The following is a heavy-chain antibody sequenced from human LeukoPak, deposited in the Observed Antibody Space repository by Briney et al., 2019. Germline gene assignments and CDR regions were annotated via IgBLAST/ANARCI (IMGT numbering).Heavy chain of an antibody. CDR2: ISGSGGST. J-gene: IGHJ4*02. D-gene: IGHD5-12*01. CDR1: GFTFSSYG. V-gene: IGHV3-23*01. CDR3: APVSGYGSLPSDY. Sequence: GGSLRLSCAASGFTFSSYGMSWVRQAPGKGLEWVSAISGSGGSTYYADSVKGRFTISRDNSKNTLYLQMNSLRAEDTAVYYCAPVSGYGSLPSDYWGQGTLVTVSS.